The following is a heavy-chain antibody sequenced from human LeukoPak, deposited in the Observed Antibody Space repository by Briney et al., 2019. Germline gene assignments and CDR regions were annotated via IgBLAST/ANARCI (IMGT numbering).Heavy chain of an antibody. Sequence: AGGSLSLSCAASGFTFSNYWMRWVRQAPGKWLEWVANIKEDGTEKYYVDSMNGRFTISRDNARNSMYLQMNSLGAEDTAVYYCASGRQLGYWGQGTLVTVSS. CDR1: GFTFSNYW. CDR3: ASGRQLGY. D-gene: IGHD6-13*01. J-gene: IGHJ4*02. V-gene: IGHV3-7*01. CDR2: IKEDGTEK.